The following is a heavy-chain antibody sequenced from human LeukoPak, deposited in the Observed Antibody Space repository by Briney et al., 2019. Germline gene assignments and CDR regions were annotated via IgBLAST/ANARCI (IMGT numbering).Heavy chain of an antibody. J-gene: IGHJ3*02. V-gene: IGHV4-59*01. CDR3: ARYARISVTAGTFDI. CDR1: GGSISTYY. CDR2: IYYSGST. Sequence: PSETLSLTCTVAGGSISTYYWSWIRQPPGKGLEWIGYIYYSGSTTYNPSLKSRVTISVDTSKTQFSLKLISVTAADTAVYYCARYARISVTAGTFDIWGQGTLVTVSS. D-gene: IGHD6-19*01.